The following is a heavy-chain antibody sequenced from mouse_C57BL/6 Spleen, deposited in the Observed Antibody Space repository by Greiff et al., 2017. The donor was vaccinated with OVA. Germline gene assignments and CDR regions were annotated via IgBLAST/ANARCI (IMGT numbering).Heavy chain of an antibody. CDR1: GFTFSSYA. J-gene: IGHJ2*01. Sequence: EVQLVESGGGLVKPGGSLKLSCAASGFTFSSYAMSWVRQTPEKRLEWVATISDGGSYTYYPDNVKGRFTISRDNAKNNLYLQMSHLKSEDTAMYYCARDHYGSRDYWGQGTTLTVSS. V-gene: IGHV5-4*01. CDR3: ARDHYGSRDY. D-gene: IGHD1-1*01. CDR2: ISDGGSYT.